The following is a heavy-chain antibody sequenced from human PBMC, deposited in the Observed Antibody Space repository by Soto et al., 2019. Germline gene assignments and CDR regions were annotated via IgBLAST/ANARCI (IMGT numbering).Heavy chain of an antibody. CDR3: ARSKGNYPPQGYYYGMDV. CDR2: IIPIFGTA. D-gene: IGHD4-4*01. V-gene: IGHV1-69*13. CDR1: GGTFSSYA. Sequence: SVKVSCKASGGTFSSYAISWVRQAPGQGLEWMGGIIPIFGTANYAQKFQGRVTITADESTSTAYMELSSLRSEDTAVYYCARSKGNYPPQGYYYGMDVWGQGTTVTVSS. J-gene: IGHJ6*02.